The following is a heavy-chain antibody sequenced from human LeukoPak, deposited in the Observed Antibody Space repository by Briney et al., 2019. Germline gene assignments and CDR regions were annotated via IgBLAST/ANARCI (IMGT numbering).Heavy chain of an antibody. J-gene: IGHJ6*02. V-gene: IGHV1-2*02. Sequence: ASVKVSCKASGYTFTGYYMHWVRQAPGQGLEWMGWINPNSGGTNYAQKFQGRVTMTRNTSISTAYMELSSLRSEDTAVYYRARQVPGNYYYYGMDVWGQGTTVTVSS. CDR3: ARQVPGNYYYYGMDV. CDR2: INPNSGGT. CDR1: GYTFTGYY.